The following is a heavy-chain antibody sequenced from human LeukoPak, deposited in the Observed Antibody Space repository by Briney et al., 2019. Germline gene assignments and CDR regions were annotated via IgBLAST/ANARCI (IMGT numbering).Heavy chain of an antibody. CDR1: GFTFSNYS. V-gene: IGHV3-48*01. J-gene: IGHJ3*02. Sequence: GGSLRLSCEASGFTFSNYSMNWVRQAPGKGLEWVSYIRRSSSTIYYADSVKGRFTISRDNAKNSLYLQMNSLRAEDTAVYYCARAKRNGFDIWGQGTMVTVSS. CDR3: ARAKRNGFDI. CDR2: IRRSSSTI.